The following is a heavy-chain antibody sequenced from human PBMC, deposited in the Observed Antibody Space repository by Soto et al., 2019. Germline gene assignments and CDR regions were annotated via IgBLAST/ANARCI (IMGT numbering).Heavy chain of an antibody. Sequence: QVQLQESGPGLVKPSQTLSLTCTVSGGSISSGGYYWSWIRQHPGKGLEWIGYIYYSGSTYYNPSLKRRVTISVDTSKNQFSLKLSSVTAADTAVYYCARTWVGYYGSGNAPFDYWGQGTLVTVSS. V-gene: IGHV4-31*03. D-gene: IGHD3-10*01. CDR2: IYYSGST. CDR3: ARTWVGYYGSGNAPFDY. CDR1: GGSISSGGYY. J-gene: IGHJ4*02.